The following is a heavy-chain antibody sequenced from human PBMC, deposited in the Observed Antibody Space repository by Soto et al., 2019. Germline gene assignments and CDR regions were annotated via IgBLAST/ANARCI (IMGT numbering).Heavy chain of an antibody. J-gene: IGHJ5*02. CDR2: IIPIFGTA. D-gene: IGHD6-13*01. CDR3: ARNPNPFIAEAGTGWFDP. V-gene: IGHV1-69*01. CDR1: GGTFSSYA. Sequence: QVQLVQSGAEVKKPGSSVKVSCKASGGTFSSYAISWVRQAPGQGLEWMGGIIPIFGTANYAQNFQGRVTITADESTSTAYMELSSLRSEHTAVYYCARNPNPFIAEAGTGWFDPWGQGTLVTVSS.